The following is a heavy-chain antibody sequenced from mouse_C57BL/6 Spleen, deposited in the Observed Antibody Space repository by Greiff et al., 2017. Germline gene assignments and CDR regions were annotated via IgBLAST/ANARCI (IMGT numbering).Heavy chain of an antibody. CDR1: GYTFTDYY. CDR3: VRSVYGSSYLYYYAMDY. D-gene: IGHD1-1*01. Sequence: VQLQQSGPVLVKPGASVKMSCKASGYTFTDYYMNWVKQSHGKSLEWIGVINPYNGGTSYNQKFKGKATLTVDKSSSTAYMELNSLTSEDSAVYYCVRSVYGSSYLYYYAMDYWGQRTSVTVSS. CDR2: INPYNGGT. J-gene: IGHJ4*01. V-gene: IGHV1-19*01.